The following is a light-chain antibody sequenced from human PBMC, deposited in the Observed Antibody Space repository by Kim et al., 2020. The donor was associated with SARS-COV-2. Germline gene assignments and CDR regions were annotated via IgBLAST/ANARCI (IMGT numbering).Light chain of an antibody. CDR3: QTWDSSGV. Sequence: VSVSPGQTASITCSGDKLGDKYTCWYQQKPGQSPVLVIYRDSRRPSGIPERFSGSNSGNTATLTISGTQAMDEADYYCQTWDSSGVFGRGTQLTVL. CDR2: RDS. V-gene: IGLV3-1*01. CDR1: KLGDKY. J-gene: IGLJ2*01.